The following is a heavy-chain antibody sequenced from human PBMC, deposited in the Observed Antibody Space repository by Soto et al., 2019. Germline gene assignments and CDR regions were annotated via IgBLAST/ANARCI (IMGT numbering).Heavy chain of an antibody. Sequence: ASVKVSCKASGYTFTGYYMHWVRQAPGQGLEWMGWINPNSGGTNYAQKFQGWVTMTRDTSISTAYMELSRLRSDDTAVYYCAGANRRYCSGGSCSAFDYWGQGTLVNVS. CDR1: GYTFTGYY. J-gene: IGHJ4*02. V-gene: IGHV1-2*04. CDR3: AGANRRYCSGGSCSAFDY. D-gene: IGHD2-15*01. CDR2: INPNSGGT.